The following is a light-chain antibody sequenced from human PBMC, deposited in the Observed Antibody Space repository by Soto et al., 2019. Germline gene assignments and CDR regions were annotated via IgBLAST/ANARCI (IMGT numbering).Light chain of an antibody. V-gene: IGLV1-40*01. CDR2: QNT. CDR3: QSHDRSLNVVI. J-gene: IGLJ2*01. Sequence: QSVLTQPPSVSGAPGQRVTISCTGSSSNIGAGYDVFWYQHFPGTAPKRLIFQNTNRPSRVPDRFSGSNSGTSASLARTGLQAEDEADYYCQSHDRSLNVVIFGGGTKLNVL. CDR1: SSNIGAGYD.